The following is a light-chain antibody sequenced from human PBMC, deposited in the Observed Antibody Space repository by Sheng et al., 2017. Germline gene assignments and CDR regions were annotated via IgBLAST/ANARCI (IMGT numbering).Light chain of an antibody. J-gene: IGKJ5*01. Sequence: AIQLTQSPSSLSASVGDRVTITCRASQVINSALAWYQQKPGRAPKLLIYDASTLASGVPGRFSGSGSGTDFTLTISSLQPEDFATYYCQQFNSFLVTFGQGTRLEIK. CDR2: DAS. CDR3: QQFNSFLVT. CDR1: QVINSA. V-gene: IGKV1-13*02.